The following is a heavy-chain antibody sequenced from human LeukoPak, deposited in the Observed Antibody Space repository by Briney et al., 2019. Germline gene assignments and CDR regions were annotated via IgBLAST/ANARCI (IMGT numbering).Heavy chain of an antibody. CDR2: IYTGDNT. CDR1: GFTVSSNY. CDR3: ARGWNDWDY. D-gene: IGHD1-1*01. V-gene: IGHV3-66*01. Sequence: GGSLRLSCAASGFTVSSNYMSWVRQAPGKGLEWVSNIYTGDNTFYADSVKGRFTISRDNSKNTLYLQMNSLRAEDTAVYYCARGWNDWDYWGQGTLVTVSS. J-gene: IGHJ4*02.